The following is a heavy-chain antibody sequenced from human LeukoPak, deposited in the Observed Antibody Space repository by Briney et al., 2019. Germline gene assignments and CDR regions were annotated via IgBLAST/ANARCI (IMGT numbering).Heavy chain of an antibody. CDR2: IQTSGST. D-gene: IGHD6-13*01. J-gene: IGHJ4*02. V-gene: IGHV4-61*02. Sequence: SETLSLTCTVSGGSISSGGYYWNWIRQPAGKGLEWIGRIQTSGSTNYNPSLNSRVTISVDTSENQFSLRLSSVTAADTAVYYCARSPGLADLDYWGQGTLVTVSS. CDR3: ARSPGLADLDY. CDR1: GGSISSGGYY.